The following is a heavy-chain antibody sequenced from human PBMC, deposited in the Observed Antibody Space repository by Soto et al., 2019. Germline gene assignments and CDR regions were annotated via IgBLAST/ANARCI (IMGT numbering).Heavy chain of an antibody. CDR3: ARGQGIQLWYQSFDY. D-gene: IGHD5-18*01. CDR1: GGSFSGYY. J-gene: IGHJ4*02. Sequence: QVQLQQWGAGLLKPSETLSLTCAVYGGSFSGYYWSWIRQPPGKGLEWIGEINHSGSTNYNPSLKSRVTISVDTSKNQFSLKLSSVTAADTAVYYCARGQGIQLWYQSFDYWGQGTLVTVSS. V-gene: IGHV4-34*01. CDR2: INHSGST.